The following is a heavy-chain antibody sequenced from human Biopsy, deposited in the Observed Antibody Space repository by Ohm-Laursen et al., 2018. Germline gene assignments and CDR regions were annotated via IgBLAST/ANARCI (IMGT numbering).Heavy chain of an antibody. Sequence: SLRLSCAASGFTFTSYEMNWVRQASGKGLEWVANIHYTGSPIYYADSVRGRFTISRDNGEYSLFLQTNSLRVDDTAVYYCARRIPLYGMDVWGQGTTVTVSS. CDR2: IHYTGSPI. CDR3: ARRIPLYGMDV. D-gene: IGHD2-2*02. CDR1: GFTFTSYE. V-gene: IGHV3-48*03. J-gene: IGHJ6*02.